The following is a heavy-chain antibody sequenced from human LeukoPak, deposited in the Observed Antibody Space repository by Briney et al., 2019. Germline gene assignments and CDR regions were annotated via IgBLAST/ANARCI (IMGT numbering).Heavy chain of an antibody. V-gene: IGHV4-39*01. CDR1: GGSISSSSYY. Sequence: PSETLSLTCTVSGGSISSSSYYWGWIHQPPGKGLEWIGSIYYSGSTYYNPSLKSRVTISVDTSKNQFSLKLSSVTAADTAVYYCASVWANYYDSSGQGYWGQGTLVTVSS. J-gene: IGHJ4*02. CDR3: ASVWANYYDSSGQGY. CDR2: IYYSGST. D-gene: IGHD3-22*01.